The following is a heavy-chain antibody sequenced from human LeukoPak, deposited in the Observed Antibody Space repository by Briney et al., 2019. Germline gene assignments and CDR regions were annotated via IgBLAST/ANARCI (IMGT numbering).Heavy chain of an antibody. D-gene: IGHD3-3*01. Sequence: SETLSLTCAVYGGSFSGYYWSWIRQPPGKGLEWIGEINHSGSTNYNPSLKSRVTISVDTSKNQFSLKLSSVTAADTAVYYCARGITGFWSGYPLYNWFDPWGQGTLSPSPQ. V-gene: IGHV4-34*01. CDR2: INHSGST. J-gene: IGHJ5*02. CDR3: ARGITGFWSGYPLYNWFDP. CDR1: GGSFSGYY.